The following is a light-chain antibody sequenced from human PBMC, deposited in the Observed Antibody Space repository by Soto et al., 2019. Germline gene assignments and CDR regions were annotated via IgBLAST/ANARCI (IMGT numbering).Light chain of an antibody. J-gene: IGKJ5*01. V-gene: IGKV1-33*01. CDR2: DAS. CDR3: QQYYSTPT. Sequence: DIQMTQSPSSLSASVGDRVTITCQASQDISNYLNWYQQKPGKAPKLLIYDASNLETGVPSRFSGSGSGTDFTFTISSLQPEDVAVYYCQQYYSTPTFGQGTRLEIK. CDR1: QDISNY.